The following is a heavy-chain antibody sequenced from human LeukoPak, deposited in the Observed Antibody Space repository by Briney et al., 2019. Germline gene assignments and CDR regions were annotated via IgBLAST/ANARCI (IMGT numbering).Heavy chain of an antibody. CDR3: ARDAFAQWELLPSFDY. Sequence: GGSLRLSCAASGFTVSSNYMSWVRQAPGKGLEWVSVIYSGGSTYYADSVKGRFTISRDNSKNTLYLQMNSLRAEDTAVYYCARDAFAQWELLPSFDYWGQGTLVTVSS. CDR1: GFTVSSNY. J-gene: IGHJ4*02. D-gene: IGHD1-26*01. CDR2: IYSGGST. V-gene: IGHV3-66*01.